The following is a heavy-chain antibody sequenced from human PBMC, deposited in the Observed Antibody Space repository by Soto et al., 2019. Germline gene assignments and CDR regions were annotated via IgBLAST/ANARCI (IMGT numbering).Heavy chain of an antibody. CDR2: IDRTSSHI. CDR3: ARDLGFGELDYFDY. CDR1: GFIFSSYP. V-gene: IGHV3-21*06. D-gene: IGHD3-10*01. J-gene: IGHJ4*02. Sequence: GGSLRLSCAASGFIFSSYPMNWVRQAPGKGLEWVSSIDRTSSHIYYADSVKGRFTISRDNGKNALYLQMDSLRDEDTAVYFCARDLGFGELDYFDYWGQGTLVTVSS.